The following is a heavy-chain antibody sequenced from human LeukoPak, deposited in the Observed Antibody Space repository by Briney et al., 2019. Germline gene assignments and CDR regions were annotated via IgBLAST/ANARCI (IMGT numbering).Heavy chain of an antibody. CDR1: GFTLSTYA. CDR2: ISRSTT. D-gene: IGHD3-22*01. CDR3: ARDDYYDSSVPGY. V-gene: IGHV3-23*01. J-gene: IGHJ4*02. Sequence: GGSLRLSCAASGFTLSTYAMSWVRQAPGKGPEWVSAISRSTTYYADSVKGRFTISKDISKNTLSLQMNSLRDEDTAVYYCARDDYYDSSVPGYWGQGTLVTVSS.